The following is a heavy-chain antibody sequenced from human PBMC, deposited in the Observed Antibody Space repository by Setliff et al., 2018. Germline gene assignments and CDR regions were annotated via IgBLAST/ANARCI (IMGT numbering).Heavy chain of an antibody. CDR2: INHSGST. D-gene: IGHD3-22*01. CDR3: ARRCNYGCGYLDY. V-gene: IGHV4-34*01. Sequence: SETLSLTCAVYGGSFSGYYWSWIRQPPGKGLEWIGEINHSGSTNYNPSLKSRVTISVDTSKNQFSLKLSSVTDSYTAVYYCARRCNYGCGYLDYWGQGTLVTVSS. J-gene: IGHJ4*01. CDR1: GGSFSGYY.